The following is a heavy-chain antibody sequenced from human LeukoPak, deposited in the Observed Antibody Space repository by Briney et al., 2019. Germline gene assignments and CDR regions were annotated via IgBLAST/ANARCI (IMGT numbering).Heavy chain of an antibody. Sequence: GGSLRLFCAASGFTFSNYAMHWVRQAPGKGLEGVAVFWSDGSSKFYADSVKGRFTISRYNSKNSLYLRMNSLRAEDTAVYYCARDGGYSADFDHWGQGTLVTVSS. CDR2: FWSDGSSK. CDR1: GFTFSNYA. D-gene: IGHD5-18*01. J-gene: IGHJ4*02. CDR3: ARDGGYSADFDH. V-gene: IGHV3-33*01.